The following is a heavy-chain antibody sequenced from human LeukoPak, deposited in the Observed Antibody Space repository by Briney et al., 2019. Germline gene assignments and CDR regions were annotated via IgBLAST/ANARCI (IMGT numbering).Heavy chain of an antibody. J-gene: IGHJ5*02. CDR3: ARAPIAAAGKTGWFDP. CDR1: GYTFTGYH. V-gene: IGHV1-46*01. Sequence: ASVKVSCKASGYTFTGYHMHWVRQAPGQGLEWMGIINPSGGSTSYAQKFQGRVTMTRDTSTSTVYMELSSLRSEDTAVYYCARAPIAAAGKTGWFDPWGQGTLVTVSS. D-gene: IGHD6-13*01. CDR2: INPSGGST.